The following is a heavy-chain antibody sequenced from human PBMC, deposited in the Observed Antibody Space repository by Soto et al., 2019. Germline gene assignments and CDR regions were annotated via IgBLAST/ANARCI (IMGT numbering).Heavy chain of an antibody. CDR3: ARRQSGGFHRYFDS. V-gene: IGHV1-69*06. Sequence: QVQLVQSGAEVKMPGSSVKVSCKASGGTFSTNPISWVRQAPGQGLEWMGGTSPIFGSGSSSQTFHGRLTVTADKSMNTAYMELSNLTSGDTAVYYCARRQSGGFHRYFDSWGQGTLVTVSS. D-gene: IGHD2-15*01. J-gene: IGHJ4*02. CDR2: TSPIFGSG. CDR1: GGTFSTNP.